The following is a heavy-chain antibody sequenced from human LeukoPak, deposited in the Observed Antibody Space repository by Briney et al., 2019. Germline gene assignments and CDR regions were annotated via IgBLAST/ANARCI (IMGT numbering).Heavy chain of an antibody. CDR1: GFSLSTSGMC. CDR2: IDWDDDK. Sequence: SGPALVKPTQTLTLTCTFSGFSLSTSGMCVSWIRQPPGKALEWLARIDWDDDKYYSTSLKTRLTISKNTSKNQVVLTMTNVDSVDTATYYCARYYYDSSGYSFDYWGQGTLVTVSS. J-gene: IGHJ4*02. D-gene: IGHD3-22*01. V-gene: IGHV2-70*11. CDR3: ARYYYDSSGYSFDY.